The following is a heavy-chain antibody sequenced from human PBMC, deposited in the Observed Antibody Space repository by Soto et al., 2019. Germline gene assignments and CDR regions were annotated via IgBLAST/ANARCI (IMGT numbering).Heavy chain of an antibody. J-gene: IGHJ4*02. CDR1: GYTFTADQ. CDR3: ARARNYYDSSTFYFGAPYYFVD. Sequence: ASVKVSCKASGYTFTADQMHWVRRAPGQGLEWMGWINPNNGGTTLAQNFQGRISMTRDTSISTVYMGLSRLTSDDTAVYYCARARNYYDSSTFYFGAPYYFVDWGQGTLVTVSS. D-gene: IGHD3-22*01. CDR2: INPNNGGT. V-gene: IGHV1-2*02.